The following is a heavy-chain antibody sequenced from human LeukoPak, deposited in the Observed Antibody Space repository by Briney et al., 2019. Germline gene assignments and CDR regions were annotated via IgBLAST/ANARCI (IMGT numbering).Heavy chain of an antibody. CDR1: GGTFSSYT. J-gene: IGHJ3*02. Sequence: ASVKVSCKASGGTFSSYTISWVRQAPGQGLEWMGRINPNSGGTNYAQKFQGRVTMTRDTSISTAYMELSRLRSDDTAVYYCASTSMIELSDAFDIWGQGTMVTVSS. D-gene: IGHD3-22*01. CDR2: INPNSGGT. CDR3: ASTSMIELSDAFDI. V-gene: IGHV1-2*06.